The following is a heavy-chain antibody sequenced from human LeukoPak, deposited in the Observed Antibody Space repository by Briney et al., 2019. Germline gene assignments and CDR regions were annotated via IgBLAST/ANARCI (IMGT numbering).Heavy chain of an antibody. Sequence: PSETLSLTCTVSGGSISSYYWSWIRQPPGKGLEWIGYIYYSGSTNYNPSLKSRVTISVDTSKNQFSLKLSSVTAADTAVYYCARPGYDFWSGPSYYSYMDVWGKGTTVTVSS. J-gene: IGHJ6*03. CDR3: ARPGYDFWSGPSYYSYMDV. CDR1: GGSISSYY. D-gene: IGHD3-3*01. V-gene: IGHV4-59*01. CDR2: IYYSGST.